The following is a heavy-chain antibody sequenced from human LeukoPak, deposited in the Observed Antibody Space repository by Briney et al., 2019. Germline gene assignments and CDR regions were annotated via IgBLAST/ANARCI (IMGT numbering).Heavy chain of an antibody. Sequence: GGSLRLSCAASGFTVSSNYMSWVRQAPGKGLEWVSVIYSGGSTYYADSVKGRFTISRDNSKNTLYLQMNSLRAEDTAVYYCARVRASYSSRDFDYWGQGTLVTVSS. CDR1: GFTVSSNY. V-gene: IGHV3-53*01. CDR3: ARVRASYSSRDFDY. CDR2: IYSGGST. J-gene: IGHJ4*02. D-gene: IGHD6-13*01.